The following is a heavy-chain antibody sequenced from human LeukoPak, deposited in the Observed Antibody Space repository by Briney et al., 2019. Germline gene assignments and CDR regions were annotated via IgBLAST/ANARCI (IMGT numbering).Heavy chain of an antibody. J-gene: IGHJ4*02. V-gene: IGHV1-2*02. CDR3: ARANFLYCSSSTCLFDY. CDR2: INPNDGDT. Sequence: ASVKVSCKASGYTFTDYYMHWVRQAPGQGFEWMGWINPNDGDTNYAQKFQGRVTMTRDASISTAHMEVSRLRSDDTAVYYCARANFLYCSSSTCLFDYWGQGTLVAVSS. D-gene: IGHD2-2*01. CDR1: GYTFTDYY.